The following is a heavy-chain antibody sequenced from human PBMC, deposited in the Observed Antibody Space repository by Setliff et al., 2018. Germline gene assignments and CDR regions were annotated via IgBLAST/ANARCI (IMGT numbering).Heavy chain of an antibody. V-gene: IGHV4-34*01. J-gene: IGHJ4*02. CDR3: ARDNTILGATDY. CDR2: INHRGST. D-gene: IGHD1-26*01. CDR1: GDSFSDYY. Sequence: PSETLSLTCAVYGDSFSDYYWSWIRQPPGKGLEWIEEINHRGSTNYSPSLRSRVTMSVDTSKKQLSLKLSTVTAADTAVYFCARDNTILGATDYWGQGTLVTVSS.